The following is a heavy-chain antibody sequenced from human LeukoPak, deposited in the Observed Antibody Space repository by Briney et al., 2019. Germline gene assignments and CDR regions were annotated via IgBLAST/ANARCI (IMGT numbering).Heavy chain of an antibody. J-gene: IGHJ6*03. D-gene: IGHD3-9*01. CDR1: GGSISSGSYY. CDR2: IYTSGST. Sequence: SQTLSLTCTVSGGSISSGSYYSSWIRQPAGKGLEWIGRIYTSGSTNYNPSLKSRVTISVDTSKNQFSLKLSSVTAADTAVYYCARVPGYPDYYYYYYIDVWGKGTTVTVSS. V-gene: IGHV4-61*02. CDR3: ARVPGYPDYYYYYYIDV.